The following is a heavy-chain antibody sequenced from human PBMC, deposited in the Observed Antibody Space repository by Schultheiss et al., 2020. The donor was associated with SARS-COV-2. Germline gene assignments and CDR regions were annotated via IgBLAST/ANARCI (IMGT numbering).Heavy chain of an antibody. CDR1: GFTFGEYG. J-gene: IGHJ4*02. CDR2: ISWNGGSI. CDR3: AKDRGSGDYFDY. D-gene: IGHD3-10*01. V-gene: IGHV3-9*01. Sequence: GGSLRLSCAASGFTFGEYGMHWVRQAPGKGLEWVSGISWNGGSIAYADSVSGRFTISRDNAKNSLYLQMNSLRPEDTAFYYCAKDRGSGDYFDYWGQGNLVTVSS.